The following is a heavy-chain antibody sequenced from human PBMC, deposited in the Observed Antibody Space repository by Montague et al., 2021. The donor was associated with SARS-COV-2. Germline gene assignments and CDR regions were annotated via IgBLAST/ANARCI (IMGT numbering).Heavy chain of an antibody. V-gene: IGHV4-59*01. D-gene: IGHD2-21*01. J-gene: IGHJ6*02. CDR2: INHTGST. CDR1: GGSFSGYY. CDR3: ARGRGVSFVLVIYYYYGLDV. Sequence: SETLSLTCTVSGGSFSGYYWSWIRQPPGKGLEWIGDINHTGSTNYNPSLKSRVTISVDTSKNQFSLKLSSVTAADTAVYYCARGRGVSFVLVIYYYYGLDVWGQGTTVTVSS.